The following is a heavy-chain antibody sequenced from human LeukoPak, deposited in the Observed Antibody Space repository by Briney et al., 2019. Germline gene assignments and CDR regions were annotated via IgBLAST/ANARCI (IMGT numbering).Heavy chain of an antibody. CDR1: GFTFSSYG. V-gene: IGHV3-30*18. Sequence: PGGSLRLSCAASGFTFSSYGMHWVRPAPGKGLEWVAVISYDGSNKYYADSVKGRFTISRDNSKNTLYLQMNSLRAEDTAVYYCAKDSLRAAAGIFYFDYWGQGTLVTVSS. CDR2: ISYDGSNK. CDR3: AKDSLRAAAGIFYFDY. D-gene: IGHD6-13*01. J-gene: IGHJ4*02.